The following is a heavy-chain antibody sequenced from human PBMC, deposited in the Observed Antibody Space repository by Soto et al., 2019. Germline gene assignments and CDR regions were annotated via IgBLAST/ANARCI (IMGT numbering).Heavy chain of an antibody. V-gene: IGHV1-69*04. CDR3: ARDETYCSGGSCYSSGYYYYMDV. J-gene: IGHJ6*03. CDR2: IIPILGIA. CDR1: GGTFSSYT. Sequence: ASVKVSCKASGGTFSSYTISWVRQAPGQGLEWMGRIIPILGIANYAQKFQGRVTITADKSTSTAYMELSSLRSEDTAVYYCARDETYCSGGSCYSSGYYYYMDVWGKGTTVTVSS. D-gene: IGHD2-15*01.